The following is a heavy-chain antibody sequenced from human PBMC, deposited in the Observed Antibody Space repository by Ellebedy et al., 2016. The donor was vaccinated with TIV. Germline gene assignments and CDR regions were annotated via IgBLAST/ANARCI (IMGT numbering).Heavy chain of an antibody. D-gene: IGHD3-3*02. Sequence: KGLEWSWEIYQSGSINYSSSLKSRVSISLNTSKNQFSLKLSSVTAADTAVYFCSRGDTTASRIYYWGKGTLVT. CDR3: SRGDTTASRIYY. V-gene: IGHV4-30-2*05. CDR2: IYQSGSI. J-gene: IGHJ4*02.